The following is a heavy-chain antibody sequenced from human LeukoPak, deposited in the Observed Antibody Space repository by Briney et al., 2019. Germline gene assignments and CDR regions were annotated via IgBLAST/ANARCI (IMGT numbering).Heavy chain of an antibody. CDR1: GFTFSSYW. Sequence: GGSLRLSCAASGFTFSSYWMSWVRQAPGKGLEWVANIKQEGSEKYYVDSVKGRFTISRDNAKNSLYLQMNSLRAEDTAVYYCARDQGEVPADHYHYGMDVWGQGTTVTVSS. CDR2: IKQEGSEK. J-gene: IGHJ6*02. D-gene: IGHD2-2*01. V-gene: IGHV3-7*01. CDR3: ARDQGEVPADHYHYGMDV.